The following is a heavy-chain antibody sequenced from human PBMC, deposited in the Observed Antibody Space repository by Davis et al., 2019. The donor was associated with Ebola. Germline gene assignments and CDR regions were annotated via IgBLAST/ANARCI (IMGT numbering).Heavy chain of an antibody. J-gene: IGHJ4*02. D-gene: IGHD2-2*01. CDR1: VITFSSYA. CDR3: ARERGESTSWQIIDY. CDR2: ISGSGGST. V-gene: IGHV3-23*01. Sequence: GESLKISCTDSVITFSSYAMTWVRQAPGKGLEWVSAISGSGGSTYYADSVKGRFTISRDNSKNTLYLQMVNLRAEDTAMYYCARERGESTSWQIIDYWGQGTLVSVSS.